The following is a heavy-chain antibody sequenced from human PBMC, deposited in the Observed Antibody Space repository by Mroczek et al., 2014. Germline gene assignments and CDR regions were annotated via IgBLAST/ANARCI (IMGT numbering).Heavy chain of an antibody. J-gene: IGHJ6*02. CDR1: GYTFTGYY. D-gene: IGHD2-2*01. V-gene: IGHV1-2*02. CDR2: INPNSGGT. CDR3: ARDRIVVPAAKSRYYYYGMDV. Sequence: QVQLVQSGAEVKKPGASVKVSCKASGYTFTGYYMHWVRQAPGQGLEWMGWINPNSGGTNYAQKFQGRVTMTRDTSISTAYMELSRLRSDDTAVYYCARDRIVVPAAKSRYYYYGMDVWGQGTTVTVSS.